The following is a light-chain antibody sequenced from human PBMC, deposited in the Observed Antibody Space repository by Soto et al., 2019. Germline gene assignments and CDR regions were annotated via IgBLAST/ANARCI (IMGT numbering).Light chain of an antibody. V-gene: IGKV1-9*01. CDR1: QGISSY. CDR3: QQLNSYPIT. Sequence: DIQLTQSPSFLSASVGDRVTITCRASQGISSYLAWYQQKAGTAPKLLIYAASTLQSGVPSRFSGSGSGTEFTLTISSLQPEDFATYYCQQLNSYPITFGQGTRLEIK. J-gene: IGKJ5*01. CDR2: AAS.